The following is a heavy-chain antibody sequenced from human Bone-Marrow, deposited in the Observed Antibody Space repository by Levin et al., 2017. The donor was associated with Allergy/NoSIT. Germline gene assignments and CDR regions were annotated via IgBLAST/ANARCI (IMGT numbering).Heavy chain of an antibody. CDR2: IYYSGST. J-gene: IGHJ4*02. Sequence: SQTLSLTCTVSGGSISSYYWSWIRQPPGKGLEWIGYIYYSGSTNYNPSLKSRVTISVDTSKNQFSLKLSSVTAADTAVYYCARKSGYGLSFDYWGQGTLVTVSS. CDR1: GGSISSYY. D-gene: IGHD5-12*01. V-gene: IGHV4-59*01. CDR3: ARKSGYGLSFDY.